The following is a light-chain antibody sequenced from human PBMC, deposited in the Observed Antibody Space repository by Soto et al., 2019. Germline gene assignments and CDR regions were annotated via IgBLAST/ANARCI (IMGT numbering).Light chain of an antibody. CDR1: SSDVGGYNF. Sequence: QSALTQPASVSGSPGQSITISCTVTSSDVGGYNFVSWYQQHPGKAPKVMIFEVSNRPSGVSNRFSGSKSGNTASLTISGLQAEDEADYYCSSYASSSTLVFGTGTKVTVL. J-gene: IGLJ1*01. CDR2: EVS. V-gene: IGLV2-14*01. CDR3: SSYASSSTLV.